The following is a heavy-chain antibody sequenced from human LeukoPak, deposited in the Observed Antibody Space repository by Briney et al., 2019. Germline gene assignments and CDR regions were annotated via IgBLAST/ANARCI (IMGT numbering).Heavy chain of an antibody. J-gene: IGHJ4*02. CDR3: AKLTQPSAY. V-gene: IGHV3-23*01. CDR1: GFTFANYL. Sequence: PGGSLRLSCAASGFTFANYLMSWVRQTPGKGLEWVSSVSGSGGSTYYADSVMGRFTISRDNSKNTVYLQMSSLRAEDTAVYYCAKLTQPSAYWGQGTLVTVSS. CDR2: VSGSGGST. D-gene: IGHD3-9*01.